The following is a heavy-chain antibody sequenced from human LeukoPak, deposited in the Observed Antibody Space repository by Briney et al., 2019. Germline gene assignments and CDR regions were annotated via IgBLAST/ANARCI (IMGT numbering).Heavy chain of an antibody. CDR3: ARGRSVAGSTSWYFDL. D-gene: IGHD6-19*01. Sequence: PGGSLRLSCAASGFTFSDYYMSWIRQPPGKGLEWIGEINHSGSTNYNPSLKSRVTISVDTSKNQFSLKLSSVTAADTAVYYCARGRSVAGSTSWYFDLWGRGTLVTVSS. CDR2: INHSGST. CDR1: GFTFSDYY. V-gene: IGHV4-34*01. J-gene: IGHJ2*01.